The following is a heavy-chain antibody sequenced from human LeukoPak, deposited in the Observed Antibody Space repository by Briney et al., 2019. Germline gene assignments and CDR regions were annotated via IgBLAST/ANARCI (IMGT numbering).Heavy chain of an antibody. CDR2: IKHDGSEK. D-gene: IGHD3-22*01. CDR3: ARYFNSNGYSSLRGDY. J-gene: IGHJ4*02. V-gene: IGHV3-7*01. CDR1: GFPFSYW. Sequence: GGSLRLSCAASGFPFSYWMTWVRQAPGKGLEWVANIKHDGSEKNYVDSVKGRLTISRDNAKNSLYLQMNSLRAEDTAVYYCARYFNSNGYSSLRGDYWGQGTLVTVSS.